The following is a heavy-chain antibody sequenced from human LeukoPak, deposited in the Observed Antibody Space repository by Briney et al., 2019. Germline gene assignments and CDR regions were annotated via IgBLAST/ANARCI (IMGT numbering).Heavy chain of an antibody. D-gene: IGHD3-22*01. V-gene: IGHV4-34*01. J-gene: IGHJ5*02. CDR3: ARLNYYDSGAFS. CDR1: GGSFSGYY. Sequence: SETLSLTCAVYGGSFSGYYWSWIRQPPGKGLEWIGNIYYSGSTYYNPSLKSRVTISVDTSKNHFSLRLSSVTAADTAVYYCARLNYYDSGAFSWGQGTLVTVSS. CDR2: IYYSGST.